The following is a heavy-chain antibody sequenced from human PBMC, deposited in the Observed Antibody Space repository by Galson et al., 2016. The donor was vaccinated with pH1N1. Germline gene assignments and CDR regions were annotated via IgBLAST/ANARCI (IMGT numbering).Heavy chain of an antibody. D-gene: IGHD4-23*01. CDR2: IYWNDDK. Sequence: PALVTPTQTLTLTCTFSGFSLSTSGVGVGWIRQPPGKALEWLALIYWNDDKRYSPSLKSRLTITKDTSKNQVVLTMTNMDPVDTATYYCAQVVYGDNLKNFDYWGQGTLVTVSS. J-gene: IGHJ4*02. V-gene: IGHV2-5*01. CDR3: AQVVYGDNLKNFDY. CDR1: GFSLSTSGVG.